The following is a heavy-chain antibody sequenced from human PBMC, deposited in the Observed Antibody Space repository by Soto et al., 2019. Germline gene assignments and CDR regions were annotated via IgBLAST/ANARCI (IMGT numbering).Heavy chain of an antibody. CDR2: IKEDGSEK. D-gene: IGHD6-13*01. CDR3: ARVAAAVGTFGY. J-gene: IGHJ4*02. Sequence: EVQLVESRGGLVQPGGSLRLSCVASGFTFSSYWMSWVRQAPGKGLEWVANIKEDGSEKYYVDSVKGRFTISRDNAKNSLYVQMNSLRAEDTAVYYCARVAAAVGTFGYWGQGTLVTVSS. V-gene: IGHV3-7*01. CDR1: GFTFSSYW.